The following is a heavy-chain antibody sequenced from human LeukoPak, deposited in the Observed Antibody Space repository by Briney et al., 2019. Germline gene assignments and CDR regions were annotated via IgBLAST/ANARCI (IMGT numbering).Heavy chain of an antibody. CDR2: IYSSGST. D-gene: IGHD6-19*01. CDR3: ARGSGWFFY. J-gene: IGHJ4*02. CDR1: GGSMSGYY. V-gene: IGHV4-59*01. Sequence: PSETLSLTCTVSGGSMSGYYWSWIRQPPGEGLEWNGYIYSSGSTNYNPSLKSRITISVDTSKNQLSLKVSSVTAADTAVYYCARGSGWFFYWGQGTLVTVSS.